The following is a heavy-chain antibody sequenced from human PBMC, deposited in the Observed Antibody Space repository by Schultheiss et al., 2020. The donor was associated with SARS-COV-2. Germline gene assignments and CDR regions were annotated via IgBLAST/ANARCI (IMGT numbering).Heavy chain of an antibody. CDR3: ARARAEQHLPFSWGPIPHPTTWFDP. J-gene: IGHJ5*02. V-gene: IGHV3-23*01. Sequence: GGSLRLSCSASGFTFSSYAMAWVRQAPGKGLEWVSTISGSGTSTYYADSVKGRFTVSRDNAGNTLYLQMNNLRVEDTAIYYCARARAEQHLPFSWGPIPHPTTWFDPWGQGTLVTVSS. D-gene: IGHD6-13*01. CDR1: GFTFSSYA. CDR2: ISGSGTST.